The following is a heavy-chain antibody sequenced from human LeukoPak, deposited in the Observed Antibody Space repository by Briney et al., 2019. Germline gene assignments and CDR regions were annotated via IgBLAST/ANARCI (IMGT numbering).Heavy chain of an antibody. CDR2: ISHDGRNK. CDR1: GFSFDLSA. CDR3: AELGITMIGGV. V-gene: IGHV3-30*18. Sequence: GRSLRLSCVVSGFSFDLSAMHWVRQAPGKGLEWVALISHDGRNKYNTDSVKGRFTISRDNSKDTLFLQMNSLRAEDTAVYYCAELGITMIGGVWGKGTTVTISS. J-gene: IGHJ6*04. D-gene: IGHD3-10*02.